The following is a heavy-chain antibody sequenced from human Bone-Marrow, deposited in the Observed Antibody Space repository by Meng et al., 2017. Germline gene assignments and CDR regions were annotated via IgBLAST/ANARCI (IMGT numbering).Heavy chain of an antibody. CDR2: ISHDANYK. D-gene: IGHD4-17*01. Sequence: VQLVESGGGVVQPGRSLRLSCAASGFTFSTHVMHWVRQAPGKGLEWVAVISHDANYKYYTDSVKGRFTISRDNSNNILYLQMNSLRIEDTTVYYCARESTGRLDYWGQGTLVTVSS. V-gene: IGHV3-30*10. CDR3: ARESTGRLDY. J-gene: IGHJ4*02. CDR1: GFTFSTHV.